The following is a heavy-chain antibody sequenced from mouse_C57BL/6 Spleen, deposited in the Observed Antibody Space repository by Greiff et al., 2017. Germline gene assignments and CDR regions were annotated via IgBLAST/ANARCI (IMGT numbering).Heavy chain of an antibody. V-gene: IGHV1-61*01. D-gene: IGHD1-1*01. J-gene: IGHJ3*01. CDR2: IYPSDSET. CDR3: ARQDYGSSWFAY. Sequence: VQLQQPGAELVRPGSSVKLSCKASGYTFTSYWMDWVKQRPGQGLEWIGNIYPSDSETHYNQKFKDKATLTVDKSSSTAYMQLSSLTSEDSAVYYCARQDYGSSWFAYWGQGTLVTVSA. CDR1: GYTFTSYW.